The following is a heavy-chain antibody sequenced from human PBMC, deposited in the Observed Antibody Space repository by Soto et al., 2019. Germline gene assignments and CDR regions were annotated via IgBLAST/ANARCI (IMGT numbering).Heavy chain of an antibody. V-gene: IGHV3-73*02. CDR1: GFSFSGTA. D-gene: IGHD5-18*01. CDR3: TSPEAAYGYAEAFES. J-gene: IGHJ5*01. Sequence: DVQLVESGGGLVQPGGSLKLSCATSGFSFSGTAMHWVRQASGKGLEWVGRIRTKPNNYATTYAASVTGRFTISRYDAKNTVYLQMTRLKTEDAPGYYCTSPEAAYGYAEAFESWGQGALVTVSS. CDR2: IRTKPNNYAT.